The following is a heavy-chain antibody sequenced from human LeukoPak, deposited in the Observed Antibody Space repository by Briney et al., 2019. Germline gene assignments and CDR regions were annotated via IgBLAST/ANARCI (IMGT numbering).Heavy chain of an antibody. D-gene: IGHD2-8*01. CDR2: INPNSGGT. Sequence: ASVKVSCKASGYTFTGYYMHWVRQAPGQGLEWMGWINPNSGGTNYAQKFQGRVTMTRDTSISTAYMELTRLRSDDTAVYYCARGGLRVMVYRLYYMDVWGKGTTVTVSS. CDR3: ARGGLRVMVYRLYYMDV. V-gene: IGHV1-2*02. CDR1: GYTFTGYY. J-gene: IGHJ6*03.